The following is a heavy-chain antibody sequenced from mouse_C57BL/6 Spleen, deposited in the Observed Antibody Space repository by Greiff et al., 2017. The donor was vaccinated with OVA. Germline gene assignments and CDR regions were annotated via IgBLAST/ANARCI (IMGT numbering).Heavy chain of an antibody. Sequence: VQLQHSGAELVRPGASVKLSCTASGFNIKDYYMHWVKQRPEQGLEWIGRIDPEDGDTEYAPKFQGKATMTADTSSNTAYLQLSSLTSEDTAVYYCTSFYYYGSSSRYFDVWGTGTTVTVSS. J-gene: IGHJ1*03. CDR3: TSFYYYGSSSRYFDV. CDR1: GFNIKDYY. V-gene: IGHV14-1*01. D-gene: IGHD1-1*01. CDR2: IDPEDGDT.